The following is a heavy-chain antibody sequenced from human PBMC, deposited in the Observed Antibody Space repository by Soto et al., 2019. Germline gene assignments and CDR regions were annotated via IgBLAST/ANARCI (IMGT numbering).Heavy chain of an antibody. CDR3: ARAPGYCSSTSCYPYYFDY. CDR2: INHSGST. V-gene: IGHV4-34*01. J-gene: IGHJ4*02. D-gene: IGHD2-2*01. Sequence: QVQLQQWGAGRLKPSETLSLTCAVYGGSFSGYYWSWIRQPPGKGLEWIGEINHSGSTNYNPSLKSRVTISVDTSKNQFSLKLSSVTAADTAVYYCARAPGYCSSTSCYPYYFDYWGQGTLVTVSS. CDR1: GGSFSGYY.